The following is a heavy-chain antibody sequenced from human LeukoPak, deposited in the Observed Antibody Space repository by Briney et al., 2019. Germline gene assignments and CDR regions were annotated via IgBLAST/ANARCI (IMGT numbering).Heavy chain of an antibody. D-gene: IGHD6-19*01. Sequence: PGGSVRLSCAAPGFTFSSYPISWVRQAPGKGLEWVSAVSGSGGSTYYADSVKGRFTLSRDNSKNTLYLQMNSLRAEDTAVYYCAKDLYSSGWYSAFDVWGQGTTVSVSS. CDR2: VSGSGGST. CDR3: AKDLYSSGWYSAFDV. CDR1: GFTFSSYP. V-gene: IGHV3-23*01. J-gene: IGHJ3*01.